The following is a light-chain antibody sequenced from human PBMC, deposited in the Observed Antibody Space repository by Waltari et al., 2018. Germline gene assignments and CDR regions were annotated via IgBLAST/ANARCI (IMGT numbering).Light chain of an antibody. Sequence: SLLHGNGKNYVDWYVLKPGQSPRLLISLGSNRASGVPDRFIGSGSDTDFTLRISRVEAEDFGVYYCMQALMTPNTFGQGTKLEI. CDR1: SLLHGNGKNY. V-gene: IGKV2-28*01. CDR2: LGS. J-gene: IGKJ2*01. CDR3: MQALMTPNT.